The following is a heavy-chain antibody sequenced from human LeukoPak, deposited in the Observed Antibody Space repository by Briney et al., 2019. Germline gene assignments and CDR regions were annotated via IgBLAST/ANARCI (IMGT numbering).Heavy chain of an antibody. CDR3: ARGFEFSSSSGPYYFDY. V-gene: IGHV4-39*07. Sequence: PSETLSLTCTVSGDSITNSNYFWGWIRQPPGKGLEWIGEINHSGSTNYNPSLKSRVTISVDTSKNQFSLKLSSVTAADTAVYYCARGFEFSSSSGPYYFDYWGQGTLVTVSS. CDR2: INHSGST. D-gene: IGHD6-6*01. CDR1: GDSITNSNYF. J-gene: IGHJ4*02.